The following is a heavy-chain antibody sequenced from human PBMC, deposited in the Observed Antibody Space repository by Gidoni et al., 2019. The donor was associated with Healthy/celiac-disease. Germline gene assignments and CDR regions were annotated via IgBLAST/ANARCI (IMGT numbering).Heavy chain of an antibody. Sequence: EVQLLESGGGLVQPGGSLRLSCAASGFTFSSYAMSWVRQAPGKGLEWVSAISGSGGSTYYADSVKGRFTISRDNSKNTLYLQMNSLRAEDTAVYYCAKDFCGGDCRYPYWYFDLWGRGTLVTVSS. V-gene: IGHV3-23*01. CDR1: GFTFSSYA. CDR2: ISGSGGST. D-gene: IGHD2-21*02. CDR3: AKDFCGGDCRYPYWYFDL. J-gene: IGHJ2*01.